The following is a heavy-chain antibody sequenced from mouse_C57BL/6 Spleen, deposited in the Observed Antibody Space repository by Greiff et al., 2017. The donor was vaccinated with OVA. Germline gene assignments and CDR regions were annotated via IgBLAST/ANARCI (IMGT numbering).Heavy chain of an antibody. CDR3: ARHETDGYFDY. J-gene: IGHJ2*01. V-gene: IGHV5-6*01. D-gene: IGHD2-3*01. CDR1: GFTFSSYG. Sequence: EVQLQESGGDLVKPGGSLKLSCAASGFTFSSYGMSWVRQTPDKRLEWVATISSGGSYTYYPDSVKGRFTISRDNAKNTLYLQMSSLKSEDTAMYYCARHETDGYFDYWGQGTTLTVSS. CDR2: ISSGGSYT.